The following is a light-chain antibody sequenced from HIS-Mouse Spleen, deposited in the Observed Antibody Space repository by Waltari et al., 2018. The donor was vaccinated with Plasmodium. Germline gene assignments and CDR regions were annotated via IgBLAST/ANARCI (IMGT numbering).Light chain of an antibody. J-gene: IGLJ3*02. Sequence: SSELTQDPAVSVALGQTVRITCQGDSLRSYYASWYQQKPGQAPVLVVYGKNNRPSGIPDRLPGSSSGNTASLTITGAQAEDEADYYGNSRDSSGNHQVFGGGTKLTVL. V-gene: IGLV3-19*01. CDR1: SLRSYY. CDR2: GKN. CDR3: NSRDSSGNHQV.